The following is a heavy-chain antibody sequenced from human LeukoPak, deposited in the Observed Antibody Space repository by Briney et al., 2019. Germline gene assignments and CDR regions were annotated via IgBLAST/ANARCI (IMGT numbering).Heavy chain of an antibody. J-gene: IGHJ4*02. D-gene: IGHD4-23*01. CDR1: AFSPSTTGVG. CDR3: AHRVTNSLFDY. V-gene: IGHV2-5*02. CDR2: IYWDDDK. Sequence: SGPTLVKPTQTLTLTCTFSAFSPSTTGVGVGWIRQPPGKALEWLALIYWDDDKRYSPSLKSRLTITKDTSKNQVVLTMTNMGPVDTATYFCAHRVTNSLFDYWGQGTLVTVSS.